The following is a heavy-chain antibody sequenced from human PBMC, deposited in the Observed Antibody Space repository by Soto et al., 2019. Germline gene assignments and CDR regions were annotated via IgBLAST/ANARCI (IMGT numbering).Heavy chain of an antibody. J-gene: IGHJ2*01. Sequence: EVQLVESGGGLVQPGGSLRLSCAASGFSFRSYWMHWVSQAPGKGLVWVSRIKTDGSIITYADSVKGRFTISRDNAKNTLYLQMNTLRADVTAVYYCARVGQGGGYVDLWGRGPRVTVS. CDR1: GFSFRSYW. D-gene: IGHD1-26*01. CDR3: ARVGQGGGYVDL. V-gene: IGHV3-74*01. CDR2: IKTDGSII.